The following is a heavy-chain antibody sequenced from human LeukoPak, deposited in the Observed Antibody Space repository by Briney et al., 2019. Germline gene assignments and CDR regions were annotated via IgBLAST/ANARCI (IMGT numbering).Heavy chain of an antibody. V-gene: IGHV4-59*01. Sequence: SETLSLTCTVSGGSISSYYWSWIRQPPGKGLEWIGYIYYSGSTNYNPSLKSRVTISVDTSKNQFSLKLSSVTAADTAVYYCAKPPQIYNWNYDGEDYFDYWGQGTLVTVSS. CDR2: IYYSGST. CDR3: AKPPQIYNWNYDGEDYFDY. D-gene: IGHD1-7*01. CDR1: GGSISSYY. J-gene: IGHJ4*02.